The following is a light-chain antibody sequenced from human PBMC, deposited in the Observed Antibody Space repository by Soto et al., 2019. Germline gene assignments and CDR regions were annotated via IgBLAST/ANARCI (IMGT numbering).Light chain of an antibody. CDR3: ATWDDRLTAWV. CDR1: NSNIGSNA. Sequence: QSVLTQSPSVSGAPRQSVNISCSGNNSNIGSNAVHWYQQLPGKAPKLLMYYNDMLPSGVSDRFSGSKSGTSASLAISGLQSEDEGDYYCATWDDRLTAWVFGGGTKVTVI. V-gene: IGLV1-36*01. J-gene: IGLJ3*02. CDR2: YND.